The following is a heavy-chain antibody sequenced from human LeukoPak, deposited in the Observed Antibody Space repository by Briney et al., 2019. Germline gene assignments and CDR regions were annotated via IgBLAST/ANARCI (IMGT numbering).Heavy chain of an antibody. V-gene: IGHV3-53*01. CDR2: IYSGGTT. D-gene: IGHD4-23*01. CDR3: ARRGDGGRSFDY. CDR1: GFTFSGYS. J-gene: IGHJ4*02. Sequence: QSGGSLRLSCAASGFTFSGYSMNWVRQAPGKGLEWVSLIYSGGTTYYADSVKGRFTISRDNSKNTLYLQMNSLRAEDTAVYYCARRGDGGRSFDYWGQGTLVTVSS.